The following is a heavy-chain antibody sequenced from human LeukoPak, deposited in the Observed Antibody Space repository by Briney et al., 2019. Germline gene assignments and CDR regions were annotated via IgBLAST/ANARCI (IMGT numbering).Heavy chain of an antibody. CDR1: GGSFSGYY. CDR2: INHSGST. Sequence: SETLSLTCAVYGGSFSGYYWSWIRQPPGKGLEWIGEINHSGSTNYNPSLKSRVTISVDTSKNQFSLKLSSVTAADTAVYYCAGGRLGYYYGMDVWGKGTTVTVSS. J-gene: IGHJ6*04. D-gene: IGHD6-19*01. CDR3: AGGRLGYYYGMDV. V-gene: IGHV4-34*01.